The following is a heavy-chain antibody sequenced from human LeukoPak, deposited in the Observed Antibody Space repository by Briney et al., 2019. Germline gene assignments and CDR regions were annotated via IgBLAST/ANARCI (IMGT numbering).Heavy chain of an antibody. CDR3: AKGPPYYDYVWGSYRLDY. D-gene: IGHD3-16*02. J-gene: IGHJ4*02. CDR2: ISGSSGST. Sequence: GGSLRLSCAASGFTFSSYAMSWVRQAPGKGLEWVSAISGSSGSTYYADSVKGRFTISRDNSKNTLYLQMNSLRAEDTAVYYCAKGPPYYDYVWGSYRLDYWGQGTLVTVSS. V-gene: IGHV3-23*01. CDR1: GFTFSSYA.